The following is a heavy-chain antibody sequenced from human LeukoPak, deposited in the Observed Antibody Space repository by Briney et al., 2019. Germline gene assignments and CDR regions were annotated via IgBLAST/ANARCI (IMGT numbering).Heavy chain of an antibody. J-gene: IGHJ4*02. Sequence: ASVKVSCKASGGTFSSYAMHWVRQAPGKGLEYVSAISSNGGSTYYANSVKGRFTISRDNSKNTLYLQMGSLRAEDMAVYYCARSAYGDPFDYWGQGTLVTVSS. CDR1: GGTFSSYA. CDR3: ARSAYGDPFDY. D-gene: IGHD4-17*01. CDR2: ISSNGGST. V-gene: IGHV3-64*01.